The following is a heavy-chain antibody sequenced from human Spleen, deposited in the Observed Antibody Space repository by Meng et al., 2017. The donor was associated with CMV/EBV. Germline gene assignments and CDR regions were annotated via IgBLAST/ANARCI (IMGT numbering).Heavy chain of an antibody. CDR1: GFIFGDYA. CDR2: ISSSSSTI. J-gene: IGHJ3*01. D-gene: IGHD4-11*01. V-gene: IGHV3-48*03. CDR3: ARLTTAVAFDF. Sequence: GGSLRLSCTASGFIFGDYAMSWVRQAPGKGLEWVSYISSSSSTIYYADSVKGRFTIFRDNAKNSLFLQMNSLRAEDTALYYCARLTTAVAFDFWGQGTMVTVSS.